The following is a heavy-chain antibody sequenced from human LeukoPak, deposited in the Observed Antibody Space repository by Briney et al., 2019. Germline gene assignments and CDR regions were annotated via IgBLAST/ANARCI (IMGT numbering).Heavy chain of an antibody. CDR2: MNPNSGNT. D-gene: IGHD1-1*01. Sequence: GASVKVSCKASGYTFTSYDINWVRQATGQGLEWMGWMNPNSGNTGYAQKFQGRVTMTRNTSISTACMELSSLRSEDTAVYYCARGWMDYYYYGTDVWGQGTTVTVSS. J-gene: IGHJ6*02. V-gene: IGHV1-8*01. CDR3: ARGWMDYYYYGTDV. CDR1: GYTFTSYD.